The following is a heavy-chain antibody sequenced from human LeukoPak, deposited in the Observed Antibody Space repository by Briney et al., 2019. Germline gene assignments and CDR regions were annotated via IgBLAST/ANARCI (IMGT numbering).Heavy chain of an antibody. CDR1: GGTFSSYA. D-gene: IGHD6-6*01. J-gene: IGHJ4*02. CDR2: IIPILGIA. V-gene: IGHV1-69*04. CDR3: AREQLARPRSFDY. Sequence: ASVTVSCKASGGTFSSYAISWVRQAPGQGLAWMGRIIPILGIANYAQKFQGRVTITADKSTSTAYMELSSLRSEDTAVYYCAREQLARPRSFDYWGQGTLVTVSS.